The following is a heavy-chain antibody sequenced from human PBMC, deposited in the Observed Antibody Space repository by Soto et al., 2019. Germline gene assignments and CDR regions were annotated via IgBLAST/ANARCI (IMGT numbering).Heavy chain of an antibody. D-gene: IGHD3-10*01. J-gene: IGHJ5*02. Sequence: QVQLQESGPGLVKPSQTLSLTCTVASGSNSSGDYYWSWIRQPPGRGLEWIGYIYHTGRAYYEPSLKSRATISIDTSENQFSLKLNSVTAADTAVYYCARSMVRGGWFDPWGQGTLVTVSS. CDR1: SGSNSSGDYY. V-gene: IGHV4-30-4*01. CDR3: ARSMVRGGWFDP. CDR2: IYHTGRA.